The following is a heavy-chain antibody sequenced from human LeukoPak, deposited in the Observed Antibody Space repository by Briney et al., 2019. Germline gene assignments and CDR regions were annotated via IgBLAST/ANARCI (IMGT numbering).Heavy chain of an antibody. Sequence: SEALSLTCAVYGGSFSGYYWSWIRQPPGKGREWIGEINHSGSTNYNTSLKSRVIISVDTSKNQFSLTLRSVTAADTAVYFCAKVILSGYYPHYYYMDVWGKGNTVTVSS. V-gene: IGHV4-34*01. CDR2: INHSGST. D-gene: IGHD3-22*01. CDR1: GGSFSGYY. J-gene: IGHJ6*03. CDR3: AKVILSGYYPHYYYMDV.